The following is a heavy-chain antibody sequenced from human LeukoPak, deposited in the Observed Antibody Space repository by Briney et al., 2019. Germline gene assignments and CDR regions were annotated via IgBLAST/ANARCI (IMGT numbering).Heavy chain of an antibody. J-gene: IGHJ4*02. CDR3: ARDFVAGSY. D-gene: IGHD2-15*01. CDR2: ISASSSVI. CDR1: GFTFSRYS. Sequence: PGGSLRLSCVGSGFTFSRYSMNWVRQAPGKGLECVSHISASSSVIFYADSVKGRFTIPRDNAKNTLYLQMSSLRDEDTAVYFCARDFVAGSYWGQGTLVTVSS. V-gene: IGHV3-48*02.